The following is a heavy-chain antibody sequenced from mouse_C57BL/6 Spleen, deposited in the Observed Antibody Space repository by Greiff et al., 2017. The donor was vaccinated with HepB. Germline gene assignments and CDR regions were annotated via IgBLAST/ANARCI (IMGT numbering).Heavy chain of an antibody. Sequence: VQLQQPGAELVKPGASVKLSCKASGYTFTSYWMHWVKQRPGQGLEWIGMIHPNCGLTNYNEKFKSKATLTVDKSSCTAYLQLSSRTSEDSAVYYCARPDGDPLYYYAMDYWGQGTSVTVSA. V-gene: IGHV1-64*01. J-gene: IGHJ4*01. CDR1: GYTFTSYW. CDR3: ARPDGDPLYYYAMDY. CDR2: IHPNCGLT.